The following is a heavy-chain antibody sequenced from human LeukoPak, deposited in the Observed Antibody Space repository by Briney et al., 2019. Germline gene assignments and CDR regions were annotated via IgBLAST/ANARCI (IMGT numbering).Heavy chain of an antibody. J-gene: IGHJ3*02. D-gene: IGHD1-26*01. CDR2: ISVYNGNT. Sequence: ASVKVSCKASGYTFTSSDISWVRQAPGQGLEWMGWISVYNGNTKYAQKVQGRVTMTTDTSKTTAYMELRSLRSDDTAVYYCARSGGTYLPDAFDIWGQGTMVTVSS. CDR3: ARSGGTYLPDAFDI. V-gene: IGHV1-18*01. CDR1: GYTFTSSD.